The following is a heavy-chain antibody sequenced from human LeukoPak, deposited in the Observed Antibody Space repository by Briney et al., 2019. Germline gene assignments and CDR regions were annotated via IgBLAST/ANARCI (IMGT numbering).Heavy chain of an antibody. CDR1: GFTFSSYG. Sequence: GRSLRLSCAASGFTFSSYGMHWVRQAPGKGLEWVAVIWYDGSNKYYADSVKGRFTISRDNSKNTLYLQMNSLRAEDTAVYYCAREFMTYGVDYWGQGTLVTVSS. CDR3: AREFMTYGVDY. CDR2: IWYDGSNK. V-gene: IGHV3-33*01. D-gene: IGHD4-17*01. J-gene: IGHJ4*02.